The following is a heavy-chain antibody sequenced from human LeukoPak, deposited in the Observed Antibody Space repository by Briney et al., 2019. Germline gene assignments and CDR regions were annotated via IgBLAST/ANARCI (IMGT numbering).Heavy chain of an antibody. Sequence: PGXXLRLSCAASGFTFSIYAMSWVRQAPGKGLQWVSSITSSGDGTYYAYSLKGRFTISRDNSENMLYLQMNSLRVEDTAVYFCAKDRPNYYGSNGHYYRRDGDYWGQGTLVTVSS. D-gene: IGHD3-22*01. CDR1: GFTFSIYA. J-gene: IGHJ4*02. V-gene: IGHV3-23*01. CDR3: AKDRPNYYGSNGHYYRRDGDY. CDR2: ITSSGDGT.